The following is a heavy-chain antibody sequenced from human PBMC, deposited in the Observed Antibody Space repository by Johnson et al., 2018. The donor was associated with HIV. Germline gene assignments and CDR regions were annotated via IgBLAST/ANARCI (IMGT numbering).Heavy chain of an antibody. J-gene: IGHJ3*02. V-gene: IGHV3-30*04. Sequence: QMLLEESGGGVVQPGRSLRLSCAASGFTFSSYAMHWVRQAPGTGLEWVAVISYDGSNKYYVDSVSGRFTISRDNSKNPLYLQMNSLRAEDTALYYCARLPSGYSRDAFDIWGQGTMVTVSS. CDR2: ISYDGSNK. CDR1: GFTFSSYA. D-gene: IGHD5-18*01. CDR3: ARLPSGYSRDAFDI.